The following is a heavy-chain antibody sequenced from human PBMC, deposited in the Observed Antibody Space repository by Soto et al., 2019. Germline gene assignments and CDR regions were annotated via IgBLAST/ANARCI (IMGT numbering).Heavy chain of an antibody. CDR2: IFYSGPT. CDR1: GGSITDNY. CDR3: ASSTASADLDY. J-gene: IGHJ4*02. D-gene: IGHD2-8*02. V-gene: IGHV4-59*08. Sequence: PSETLSLTCTVSGGSITDNYWNWIRQPPGKGLEWIGYIFYSGPTTYNPSLKGRITISIDASKNQFSLNLRSVTAADTATYYCASSTASADLDYWGQGILVTVSS.